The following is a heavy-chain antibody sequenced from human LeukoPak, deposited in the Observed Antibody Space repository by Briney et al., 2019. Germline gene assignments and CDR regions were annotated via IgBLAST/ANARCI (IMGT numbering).Heavy chain of an antibody. D-gene: IGHD3-10*01. CDR3: ARDRAGSAPYYYGMDV. J-gene: IGHJ6*02. CDR2: ISKSNNI. CDR1: GFTFSSYS. Sequence: GGSLRLSCAASGFTFSSYSLNWVRQAPGKGLEWVSYISKSNNIYYADSVKGRFTISRDNAKNSLYLQMNSLRAEDTAVYYRARDRAGSAPYYYGMDVWGQGTTVTVSS. V-gene: IGHV3-21*05.